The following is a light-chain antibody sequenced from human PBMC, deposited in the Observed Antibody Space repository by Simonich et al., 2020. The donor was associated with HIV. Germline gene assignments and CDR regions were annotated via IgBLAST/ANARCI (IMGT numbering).Light chain of an antibody. V-gene: IGKV1-39*01. CDR2: AAS. J-gene: IGKJ4*01. CDR1: QTISSY. CDR3: QQANSFPLT. Sequence: DIQMIQSPSSLSASVGDRVTITCRASQTISSYLNWYQQKPGKAPKLLIYAASSLQSGVPSRFSGSGSETDFTLTISSLQPEDFATYYCQQANSFPLTFGGGTKVEIK.